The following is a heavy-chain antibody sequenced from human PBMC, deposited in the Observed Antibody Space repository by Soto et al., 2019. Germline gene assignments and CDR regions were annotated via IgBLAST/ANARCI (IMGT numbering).Heavy chain of an antibody. CDR1: GGTFSSYA. D-gene: IGHD4-17*01. J-gene: IGHJ5*02. CDR2: IIPIFGTA. V-gene: IGHV1-69*01. Sequence: KVSCKASGGTFSSYAISWVRQAPGQGLEWMGGIIPIFGTANYAQKFQGRVTITADESTSTAYMELSSLRSEDTAVYYCASLTTVVTNWFDPWGQGTLVTVSS. CDR3: ASLTTVVTNWFDP.